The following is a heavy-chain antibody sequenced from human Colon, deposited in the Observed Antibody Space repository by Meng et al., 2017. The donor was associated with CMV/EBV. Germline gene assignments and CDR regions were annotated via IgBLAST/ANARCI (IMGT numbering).Heavy chain of an antibody. D-gene: IGHD1-26*01. Sequence: GSISSGDFYWSWIRQSPGKGLEWIGYIYHSGSTYYTTSLKSRVTMSVDTSKNQFSLELRFVTAADTAVYYCARVMGGSYRRHYHLDYWGQGTLVTVSS. CDR3: ARVMGGSYRRHYHLDY. V-gene: IGHV4-30-4*01. CDR2: IYHSGST. J-gene: IGHJ4*02. CDR1: GSISSGDFY.